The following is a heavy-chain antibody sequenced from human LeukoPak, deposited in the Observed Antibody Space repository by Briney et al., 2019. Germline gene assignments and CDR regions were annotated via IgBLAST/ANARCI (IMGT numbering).Heavy chain of an antibody. CDR3: ARAPPGWGIAAAGLDY. CDR2: IYYSGST. V-gene: IGHV4-59*01. Sequence: SETLSLTCTVSGVSISSYYWSWIRQPPGKGLEWIGYIYYSGSTNYNPSLKSRVTISVDTSKNQFSLKLSSVTAADTAVYYCARAPPGWGIAAAGLDYWGQGTLVTVSS. D-gene: IGHD6-13*01. J-gene: IGHJ4*02. CDR1: GVSISSYY.